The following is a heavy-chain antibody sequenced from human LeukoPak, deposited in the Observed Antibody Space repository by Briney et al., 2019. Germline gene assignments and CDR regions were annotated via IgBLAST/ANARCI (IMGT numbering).Heavy chain of an antibody. J-gene: IGHJ4*02. CDR3: AKPVSYYDSSGYPFDY. CDR1: GFTFSSYA. D-gene: IGHD3-22*01. Sequence: AGGSLRLSCAASGFTFSSYAMHWVRQAPGKGLEWVAVISYDGSNKYYADSVKGRFTISRDNSKNTLYLQMNSLRAEDTAVYYCAKPVSYYDSSGYPFDYWGQGTLVTASS. V-gene: IGHV3-30-3*02. CDR2: ISYDGSNK.